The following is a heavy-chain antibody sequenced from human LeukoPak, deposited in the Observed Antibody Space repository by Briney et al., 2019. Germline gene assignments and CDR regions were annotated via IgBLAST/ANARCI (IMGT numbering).Heavy chain of an antibody. CDR2: INHSGST. D-gene: IGHD1-26*01. J-gene: IGHJ4*02. V-gene: IGHV4-34*01. CDR3: ARHPVGPTDFDY. Sequence: PSETLSLTCAVYGGSFSGYYWSWIRQPPGKGLEWIGEINHSGSTNYNPSLKSRVTISVDTSKNQFSLKLSSVTAADTAVYYCARHPVGPTDFDYWGQGTLVTVSS. CDR1: GGSFSGYY.